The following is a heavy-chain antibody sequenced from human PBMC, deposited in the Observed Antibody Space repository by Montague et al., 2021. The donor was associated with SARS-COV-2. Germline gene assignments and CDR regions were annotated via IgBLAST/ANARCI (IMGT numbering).Heavy chain of an antibody. J-gene: IGHJ6*02. Sequence: SLRLSCAASGFTFSSYWMSWVRQAPGKGLEWVANIKQDGSEKYYVDSVKGRFTISRDNAKNSLYLQMNSLRAEDTAVYYCAREWDDITRPAHYGMDFWGQGTTVTVSS. CDR1: GFTFSSYW. CDR2: IKQDGSEK. CDR3: AREWDDITRPAHYGMDF. V-gene: IGHV3-7*01. D-gene: IGHD3-16*01.